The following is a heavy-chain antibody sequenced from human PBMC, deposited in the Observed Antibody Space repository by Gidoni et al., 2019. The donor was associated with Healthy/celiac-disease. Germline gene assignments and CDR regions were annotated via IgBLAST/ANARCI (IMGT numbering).Heavy chain of an antibody. CDR1: GFTFSNAW. CDR3: TTGYRFGEFNYYGMDV. CDR2: IKSKTDGGTT. Sequence: EVQLVESGGGLVKPGGSLRLSCAASGFTFSNAWMSWVRQAPGKGLEWVGRIKSKTDGGTTDYAAPVKGRFTISRDDSKNTLYLQMNSLKTEDTAVYYCTTGYRFGEFNYYGMDVWGQGTTVTVSS. V-gene: IGHV3-15*01. J-gene: IGHJ6*02. D-gene: IGHD3-10*01.